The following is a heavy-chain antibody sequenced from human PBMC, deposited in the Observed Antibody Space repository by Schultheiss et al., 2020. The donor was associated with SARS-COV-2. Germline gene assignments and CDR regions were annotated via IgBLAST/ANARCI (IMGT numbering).Heavy chain of an antibody. V-gene: IGHV3-66*01. D-gene: IGHD2-2*01. CDR3: AREPPSRG. Sequence: GGSLRLSCTASGFTFGDYAMSWVRQAPGKGLEWVSVIYSGGSTYYADSVKGRFTISRDNAKNSLYLQMNSLRDEDTAVYYCAREPPSRGWGQGTLVTVSS. CDR2: IYSGGST. CDR1: GFTFGDYA. J-gene: IGHJ4*02.